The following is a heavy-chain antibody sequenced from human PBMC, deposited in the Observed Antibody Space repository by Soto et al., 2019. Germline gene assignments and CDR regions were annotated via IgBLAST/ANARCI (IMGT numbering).Heavy chain of an antibody. CDR2: MSSGGGTI. J-gene: IGHJ4*02. CDR3: ARGGCMAPH. Sequence: PGGSLRLSCAASGFSFSDYFLSWIRQAPGKGLEWVSCMSSGGGTIYYADSVKGRFTISRDNAKTSLYLQMNSLRAEDTAVYYCARGGCMAPHWGQGTLVTVSS. CDR1: GFSFSDYF. V-gene: IGHV3-11*01. D-gene: IGHD3-10*01.